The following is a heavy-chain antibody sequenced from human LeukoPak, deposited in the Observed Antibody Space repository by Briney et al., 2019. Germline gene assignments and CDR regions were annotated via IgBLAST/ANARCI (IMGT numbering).Heavy chain of an antibody. Sequence: GASLRLSCAASGFTFSTYAMSWVRQAQGKGREWVSAISGSGGSTYYADSVKGRFTISRDNSKNTLYLQMNSLRAEDTAVYYCAKASRAGDSADYWGQGTLVTVSS. V-gene: IGHV3-23*01. CDR1: GFTFSTYA. CDR2: ISGSGGST. J-gene: IGHJ4*02. D-gene: IGHD1-26*01. CDR3: AKASRAGDSADY.